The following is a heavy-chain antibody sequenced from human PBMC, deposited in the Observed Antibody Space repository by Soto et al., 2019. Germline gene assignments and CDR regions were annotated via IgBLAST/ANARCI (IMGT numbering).Heavy chain of an antibody. J-gene: IGHJ4*02. V-gene: IGHV4-34*01. CDR2: INHSGST. CDR3: AREGSFGEIDY. CDR1: GGSFSGYY. Sequence: SETLSLTCAVYGGSFSGYYWSWIRQPPGKGLEWIGEINHSGSTNYNPSLKSRVTISVDTSKNQFSLKLSSVTAADTAVYYCAREGSFGEIDYWGQGTLVTVS. D-gene: IGHD3-3*01.